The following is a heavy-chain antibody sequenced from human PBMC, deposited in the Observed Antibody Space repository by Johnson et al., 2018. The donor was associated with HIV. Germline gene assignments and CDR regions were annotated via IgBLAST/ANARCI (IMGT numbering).Heavy chain of an antibody. V-gene: IGHV3-64*01. J-gene: IGHJ3*01. CDR3: AKGIMNWDDDAFDV. Sequence: VQLVESGGGLVKPGGSLRLSCAASGFSFSSHGMHWVRQAPGKGLEYVSAISSNGGSTYYATSVKGRFTISRDNSKNTLYLQMNSLRAEDTAVYYCAKGIMNWDDDAFDVWGLGTMVTVSS. CDR2: ISSNGGST. CDR1: GFSFSSHG. D-gene: IGHD1-1*01.